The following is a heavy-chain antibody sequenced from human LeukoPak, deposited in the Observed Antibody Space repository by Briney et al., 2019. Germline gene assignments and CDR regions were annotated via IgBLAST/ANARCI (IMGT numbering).Heavy chain of an antibody. CDR1: GYTFTGYY. D-gene: IGHD3-22*01. V-gene: IGHV1-2*02. CDR2: INPNSGGT. Sequence: ASVKVSCKASGYTFTGYYMHWVRQAPGQGLEWMGWINPNSGGTNYAQKFQGRVTMTRDTSISTAYMELSRLRSDDTAVYYCARDRGYDSSGYYLGYYYYYMDVWGKGTRSPSP. CDR3: ARDRGYDSSGYYLGYYYYYMDV. J-gene: IGHJ6*03.